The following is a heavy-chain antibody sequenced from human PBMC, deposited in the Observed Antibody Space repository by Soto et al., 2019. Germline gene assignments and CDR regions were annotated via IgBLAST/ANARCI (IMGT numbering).Heavy chain of an antibody. D-gene: IGHD2-15*01. J-gene: IGHJ4*02. CDR1: SGSISSSSYS. Sequence: QLQLQESGPGLVKPSETLSPTCTVSSGSISSSSYSWGWIRQPPGKGLEWIGSIYYSGSTYYNPSRKSRVTGSVYTSKNQFSLKLRSVTAADTAVYYCARLVNGGSCADSWGQGTLVTVSS. CDR3: ARLVNGGSCADS. V-gene: IGHV4-39*01. CDR2: IYYSGST.